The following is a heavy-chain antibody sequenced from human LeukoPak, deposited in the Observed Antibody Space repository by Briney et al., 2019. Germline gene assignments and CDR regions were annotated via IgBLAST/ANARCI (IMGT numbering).Heavy chain of an antibody. V-gene: IGHV3-30*04. CDR1: GFTFSSYA. D-gene: IGHD5-24*01. CDR2: ISYDGSNK. CDR3: ARDLRWLQSFDY. Sequence: GGSLRLSCAASGFTFSSYAMHWVRQAPGKGLEWVAVISYDGSNKYYADSVKGRFTISRDNSKNTLYLQMNSLRAEDTAVYYCARDLRWLQSFDYWGQGTLVTVSS. J-gene: IGHJ4*02.